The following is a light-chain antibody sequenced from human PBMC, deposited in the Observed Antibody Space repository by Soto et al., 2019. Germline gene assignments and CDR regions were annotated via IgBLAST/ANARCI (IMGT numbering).Light chain of an antibody. Sequence: IQMTQSPATLSASVGDRVTISCRASQSIGRNLNWYQQKPGKAPTLLMFTSSNLQSGVPSRFSGSGSGTDFILTISSLQPEDFATYYCQQSYSTPPTFGQGTKVDI. CDR1: QSIGRN. CDR3: QQSYSTPPT. J-gene: IGKJ1*01. CDR2: TSS. V-gene: IGKV1-39*01.